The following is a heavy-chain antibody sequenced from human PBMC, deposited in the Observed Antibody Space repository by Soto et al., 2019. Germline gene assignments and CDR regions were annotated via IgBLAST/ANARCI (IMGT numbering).Heavy chain of an antibody. J-gene: IGHJ5*02. CDR3: ARGDRFRCSGDRCFSDGLFLS. CDR1: GFTFGIYS. D-gene: IGHD2-15*01. CDR2: INGSSSTM. Sequence: VQLVESGGGLVQRGGSLRLSCAASGFTFGIYSMNWVRQAPGKGLEWISYINGSSSTMYYADSVKGRFIISRDNGDNSLYLQINSLRDADTAVYYCARGDRFRCSGDRCFSDGLFLSWGQGTLVTVSS. V-gene: IGHV3-48*02.